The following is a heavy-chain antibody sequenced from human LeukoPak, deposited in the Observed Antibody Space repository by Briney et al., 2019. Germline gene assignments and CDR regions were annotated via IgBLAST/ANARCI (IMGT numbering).Heavy chain of an antibody. CDR1: GFSISSSYY. Sequence: SETLSLTCAVSGFSISSSYYWGWIRQPPGKGLEWIGSIYHSGSTYYNPSLKSRVTISLDTPKNQFSLNLSSVTAADTAVYYCARDRMNIAVAGKFDYWGQGTLVTVSS. J-gene: IGHJ4*02. CDR2: IYHSGST. D-gene: IGHD6-19*01. V-gene: IGHV4-38-2*02. CDR3: ARDRMNIAVAGKFDY.